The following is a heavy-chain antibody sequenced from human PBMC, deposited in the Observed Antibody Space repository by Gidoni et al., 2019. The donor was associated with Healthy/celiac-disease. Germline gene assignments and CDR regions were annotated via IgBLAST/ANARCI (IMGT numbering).Heavy chain of an antibody. D-gene: IGHD6-13*01. CDR2: RKQDGSEK. CDR1: GFPFRSYW. Sequence: EVQLVESGGGLVQPGGSLRLPCAASGFPFRSYWMSWVRQAPGKGLEWVANRKQDGSEKYYVDSVKGRFTISRDNAKNSLYLQMNSLRAEDTAVYYCARETGIAAAGTERTHYMDVWGKGTTVTVSS. CDR3: ARETGIAAAGTERTHYMDV. J-gene: IGHJ6*03. V-gene: IGHV3-7*03.